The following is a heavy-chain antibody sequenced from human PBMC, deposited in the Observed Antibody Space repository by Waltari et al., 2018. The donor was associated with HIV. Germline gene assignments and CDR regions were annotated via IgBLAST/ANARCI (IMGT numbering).Heavy chain of an antibody. CDR3: ARAVVGGYDLGNNWFDP. CDR2: LDTSGSP. D-gene: IGHD5-12*01. J-gene: IGHJ5*02. CDR1: GGSISRGSYH. Sequence: QVQLQESGPGLVKPSQTLSLTCTVSGGSISRGSYHWSWIRQPAGKCLAVIGPLDTSGSPDYNTSLQSRATISGDTSKNQFSLKLSSVTAADTAVYYCARAVVGGYDLGNNWFDPWGQGTLVTVSS. V-gene: IGHV4-61*02.